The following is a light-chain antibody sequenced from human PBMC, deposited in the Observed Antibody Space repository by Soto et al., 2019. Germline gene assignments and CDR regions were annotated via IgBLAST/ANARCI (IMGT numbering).Light chain of an antibody. CDR2: AAS. CDR1: QGISNS. V-gene: IGKV1-27*01. Sequence: IQMTQPQSSLSASVGDRVTITCRASQGISNSLAWYQQKRGKVPKLLIYAASTLQSGVPSRFSGSGSGTYFTLTISSLQPEDVATYYCQKYNSAPWTFGQGTKVEIK. CDR3: QKYNSAPWT. J-gene: IGKJ1*01.